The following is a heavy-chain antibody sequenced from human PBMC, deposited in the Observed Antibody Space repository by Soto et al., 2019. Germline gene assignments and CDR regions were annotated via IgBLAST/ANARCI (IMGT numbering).Heavy chain of an antibody. CDR2: IFPDDSDT. CDR1: GYSFTSYW. CDR3: ARHGSIGARRNLLDS. J-gene: IGHJ5*01. V-gene: IGHV5-51*01. Sequence: GESLKISCKAVGYSFTSYWIGWVRQMPGKGLEWMGIIFPDDSDTRYSPSFKGQVTITADKSINTAYLQWSSLKASDTAIYYCARHGSIGARRNLLDSWGQGTQVTVSS. D-gene: IGHD6-6*01.